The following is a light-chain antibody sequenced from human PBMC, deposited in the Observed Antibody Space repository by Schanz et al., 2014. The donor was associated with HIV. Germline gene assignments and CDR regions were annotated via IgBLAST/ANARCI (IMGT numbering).Light chain of an antibody. Sequence: EIVMTQSPATLYVSPGEGATLSCRASQSISNNLAWYQHKPGQAPRLLIYGASTRATGISDRFSGGGSGTDFTLTISRLEPEDFAVYYCQQYGRTPYTFGQGTKLEIK. CDR1: QSISNN. V-gene: IGKV3-20*01. CDR2: GAS. J-gene: IGKJ2*01. CDR3: QQYGRTPYT.